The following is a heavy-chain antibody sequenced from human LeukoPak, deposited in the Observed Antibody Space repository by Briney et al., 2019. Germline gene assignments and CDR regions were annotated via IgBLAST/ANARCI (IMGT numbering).Heavy chain of an antibody. V-gene: IGHV5-51*01. CDR2: IYPGDSDT. D-gene: IGHD7-27*01. CDR3: ARRLTAEV. CDR1: GYIFTNYW. Sequence: GESLKISCKGSGYIFTNYWIGWVRQLPGEGLEWMGIIYPGDSDTRYSPSSQGQVTISADNSINTAYLQWSSLKASDTAIYYCARRLTAEVWGQGTLVTVSS. J-gene: IGHJ4*02.